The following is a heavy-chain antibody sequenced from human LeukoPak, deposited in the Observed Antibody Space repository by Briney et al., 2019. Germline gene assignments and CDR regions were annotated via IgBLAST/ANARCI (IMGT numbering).Heavy chain of an antibody. CDR1: GFTFSSYA. V-gene: IGHV3-23*01. D-gene: IGHD3-3*01. J-gene: IGHJ4*02. Sequence: GGSLRLSCAASGFTFSSYAMSWVRQAPGKGLEWASAISGSGGSTYYADSVKGRFTISRDNSKNTLYLQMNSLRAEDTAVYYCAKDLGNPLEWSNWGQGTLVTVSS. CDR3: AKDLGNPLEWSN. CDR2: ISGSGGST.